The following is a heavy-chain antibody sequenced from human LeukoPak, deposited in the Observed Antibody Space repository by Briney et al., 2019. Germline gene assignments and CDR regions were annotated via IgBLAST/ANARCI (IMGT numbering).Heavy chain of an antibody. CDR3: ARSQVGSGGSYYNPYYYYYMDV. Sequence: GGSLRLSCAASGFTVSSNYMTWVRQAPGKGLEWVSVIYSGGNTNYADSVKRRFTISRDKSENTLYLQMNSLRAEDTAVYYCARSQVGSGGSYYNPYYYYYMDVWGKGTMVTVSS. D-gene: IGHD1-26*01. CDR2: IYSGGNT. CDR1: GFTVSSNY. V-gene: IGHV3-66*02. J-gene: IGHJ6*03.